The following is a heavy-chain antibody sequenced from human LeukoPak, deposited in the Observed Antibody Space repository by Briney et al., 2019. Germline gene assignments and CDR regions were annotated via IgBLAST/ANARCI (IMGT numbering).Heavy chain of an antibody. D-gene: IGHD1-7*01. V-gene: IGHV3-74*01. CDR1: GFTFSSYY. CDR3: AKDRTKSINWNSPLNWFDP. Sequence: QPGGSLRLSCAASGFTFSSYYMHWVRQAPGKGLVWVSRLNPDGSSTSYADSVKGRFTISRDNSKNTLYLQMNSLRAEDTAVYYCAKDRTKSINWNSPLNWFDPWGQGTLVTVSS. J-gene: IGHJ5*02. CDR2: LNPDGSST.